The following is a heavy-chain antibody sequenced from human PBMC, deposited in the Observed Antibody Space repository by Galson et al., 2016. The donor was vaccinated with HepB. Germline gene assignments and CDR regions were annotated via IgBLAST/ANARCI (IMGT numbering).Heavy chain of an antibody. CDR3: AKVLNSYEEHFDY. J-gene: IGHJ4*02. Sequence: SLRLSCAASGFTFSSNGMHWVRQAPGKGLEWVAVIWYDGSNKYYADSVKGRFTISRDSSKNTLYLQVNSLRAEDTALYYCAKVLNSYEEHFDYWGQGALVTVSS. V-gene: IGHV3-30*18. D-gene: IGHD3-16*01. CDR1: GFTFSSNG. CDR2: IWYDGSNK.